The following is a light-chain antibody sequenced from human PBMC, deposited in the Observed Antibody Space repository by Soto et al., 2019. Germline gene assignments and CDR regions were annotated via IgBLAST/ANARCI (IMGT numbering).Light chain of an antibody. Sequence: QSVLTQPPSVSAAPGQKVTISCSGSSSNIGNNYVSWYQQLPGTAPKLLIYENNKRPSGIPDRFSGSKSGTSATLGITGLQTGDEADYYCGTWDSSLSCVVFGGGTKVTVL. CDR3: GTWDSSLSCVV. V-gene: IGLV1-51*02. J-gene: IGLJ2*01. CDR2: ENN. CDR1: SSNIGNNY.